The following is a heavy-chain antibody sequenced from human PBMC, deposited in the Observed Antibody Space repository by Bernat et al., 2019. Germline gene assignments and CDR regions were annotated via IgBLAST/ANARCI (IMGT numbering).Heavy chain of an antibody. J-gene: IGHJ6*02. CDR3: ATGVVGATFYYYYGMDV. D-gene: IGHD1-26*01. CDR1: GFTFSSYS. Sequence: EVQLVESGGGLVKPGGSLRLSCAASGFTFSSYSMNWVRQAPGKGLEWVSSISSSSSYIYYADSVKGRFTISRDNAKNSLYLQMNSLRAEDTAVYYCATGVVGATFYYYYGMDVWDQGTTVTVSS. CDR2: ISSSSSYI. V-gene: IGHV3-21*01.